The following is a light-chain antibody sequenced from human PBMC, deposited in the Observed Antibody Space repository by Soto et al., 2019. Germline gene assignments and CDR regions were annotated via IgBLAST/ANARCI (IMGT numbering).Light chain of an antibody. V-gene: IGLV2-14*01. CDR1: SSDVGGYKY. CDR3: SSYTSTNTYV. CDR2: EVS. J-gene: IGLJ1*01. Sequence: QSVLPQPASVSGSPGQSIAISCTGTSSDVGGYKYVTWYQQNPGRAPKVLIYEVSNRFSGVSDRFSGTKSGNTASLTISGLQAEDEAEYFCSSYTSTNTYVFGSGTKVTVL.